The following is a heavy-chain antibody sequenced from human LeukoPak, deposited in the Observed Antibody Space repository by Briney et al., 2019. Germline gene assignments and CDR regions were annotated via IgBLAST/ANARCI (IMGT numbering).Heavy chain of an antibody. D-gene: IGHD5-18*01. CDR3: ARRASTERGHSYGLDY. Sequence: GGSLRLSCAASGFTFSRHPMHWVRQAPGKGLEWVSYISSSSSTIYYADSVKGRFTISRDNAKNSLYLQMNSLRAEDSAVYYCARRASTERGHSYGLDYWGQGTLVTVSS. J-gene: IGHJ4*02. V-gene: IGHV3-48*04. CDR1: GFTFSRHP. CDR2: ISSSSSTI.